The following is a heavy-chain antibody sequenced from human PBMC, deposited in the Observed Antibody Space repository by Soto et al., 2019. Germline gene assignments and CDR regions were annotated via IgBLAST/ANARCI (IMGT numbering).Heavy chain of an antibody. J-gene: IGHJ4*02. CDR1: GGSVSSGSYY. D-gene: IGHD1-7*01. Sequence: SETLSLTCTVSGGSVSSGSYYWSWIRQPPGKGLEWIGYIYYSGSTNYNPSLKSRVTISVDTSKNQFSLKLSSVTAADTAVYYCARIIGTTSVDSWGQGTLVTVSS. CDR2: IYYSGST. V-gene: IGHV4-61*01. CDR3: ARIIGTTSVDS.